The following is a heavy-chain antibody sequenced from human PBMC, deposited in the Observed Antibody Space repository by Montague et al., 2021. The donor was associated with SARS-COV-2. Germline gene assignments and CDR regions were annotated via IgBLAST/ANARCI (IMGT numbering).Heavy chain of an antibody. Sequence: SETLSLTCAVYGGSFSGCYWSWIRQPPGKGLEWIGEINHSGSTNYNPSPKSRVTISMDTSKNQFSLKLSSVTAADTAVYYCARGVRQLGVRYYYYYIDVWDKGTTVTVSS. V-gene: IGHV4-34*01. D-gene: IGHD6-6*01. CDR1: GGSFSGCY. J-gene: IGHJ6*03. CDR2: INHSGST. CDR3: ARGVRQLGVRYYYYYIDV.